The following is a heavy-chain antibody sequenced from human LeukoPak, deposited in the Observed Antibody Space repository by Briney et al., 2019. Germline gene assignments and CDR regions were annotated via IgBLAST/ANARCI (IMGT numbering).Heavy chain of an antibody. CDR3: ARDKIEGPTKLDY. CDR1: GFTFSSYW. D-gene: IGHD1-1*01. J-gene: IGHJ4*02. CDR2: IKQDDSEK. V-gene: IGHV3-7*01. Sequence: GGSLRLSCAASGFTFSSYWMSWVRQAPGKGLEWVANIKQDDSEKYYVDSVKGRFTISRDNAKNSLYLQMNSLRAEDAAVYYCARDKIEGPTKLDYWGQGILVTVSS.